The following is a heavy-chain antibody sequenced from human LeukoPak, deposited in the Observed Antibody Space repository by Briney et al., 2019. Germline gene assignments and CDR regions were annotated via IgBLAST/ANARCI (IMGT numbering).Heavy chain of an antibody. D-gene: IGHD3-16*02. V-gene: IGHV1-18*01. J-gene: IGHJ4*02. CDR2: ISAYNGNT. CDR1: GYTFTSYG. CDR3: ARLLTGFGGVIPYDY. Sequence: GASVKVSCKASGYTFTSYGISWVRQAPGQGLEWMGWISAYNGNTNYAQKLQGRVTMTTDTSTSTAYMELRSLRSDDTAVYYCARLLTGFGGVIPYDYWGQGTLVTVSS.